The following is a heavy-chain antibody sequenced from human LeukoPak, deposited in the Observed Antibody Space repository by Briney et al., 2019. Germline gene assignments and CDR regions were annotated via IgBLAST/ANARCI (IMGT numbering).Heavy chain of an antibody. V-gene: IGHV5-51*01. Sequence: GESLQISCQGSGYSFTTYRIGWVRQMPGKGLEWMGVVSPGDSDTRYSPSFQGQVTISADKSISTAYLQWSSLKASDTAMYYCARHLDDSSGYYYRTMYYFDYWGQGTLVTVSS. CDR3: ARHLDDSSGYYYRTMYYFDY. CDR2: VSPGDSDT. CDR1: GYSFTTYR. D-gene: IGHD3-22*01. J-gene: IGHJ4*02.